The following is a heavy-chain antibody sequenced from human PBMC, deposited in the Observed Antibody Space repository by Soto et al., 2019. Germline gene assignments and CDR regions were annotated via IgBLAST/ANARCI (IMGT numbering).Heavy chain of an antibody. V-gene: IGHV4-31*11. D-gene: IGHD2-15*01. J-gene: IGHJ1*01. CDR3: TLNHCAGGGCYDRDY. CDR2: ISSGGSP. Sequence: TLSLTCDVADESVTSPGNYWNWIRQRPDTGLEWIGYISSGGSPFYNPSLKSRVSISLDTSKNVISLTLRSVTAADTAVYYCTLNHCAGGGCYDRDYWGRGTRVTVSS. CDR1: DESVTSPGNY.